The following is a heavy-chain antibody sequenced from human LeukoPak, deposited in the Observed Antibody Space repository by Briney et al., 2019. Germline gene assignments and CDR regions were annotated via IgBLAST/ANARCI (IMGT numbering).Heavy chain of an antibody. D-gene: IGHD3-22*01. Sequence: PSGTLPLTCAVSGGSISSSNWWSWVRQPPGKGLEWIGEIYHSGSTNYNPSLKSRVTISVDKSKNQFSLKLSSVTAADTAVYYCARKMYYYDSSGYPNWFDPWGQGTLVTVSS. J-gene: IGHJ5*02. V-gene: IGHV4-4*02. CDR2: IYHSGST. CDR1: GGSISSSNW. CDR3: ARKMYYYDSSGYPNWFDP.